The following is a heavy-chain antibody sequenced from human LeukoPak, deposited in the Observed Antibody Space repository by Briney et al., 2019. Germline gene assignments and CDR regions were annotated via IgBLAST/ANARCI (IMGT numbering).Heavy chain of an antibody. CDR1: GGSIRSINW. CDR3: SRESGAFSPFGY. J-gene: IGHJ4*02. D-gene: IGHD1-26*01. CDR2: ISLTGET. Sequence: SETLSLTRGLSGGSIRSINWRSWVRQPPGQGLEWIGEISLTGETNYNPSLNGRVTMSLDESRNQLSLDLTSVTAADTAIYYCSRESGAFSPFGYWGQGTLVIVPP. V-gene: IGHV4-4*02.